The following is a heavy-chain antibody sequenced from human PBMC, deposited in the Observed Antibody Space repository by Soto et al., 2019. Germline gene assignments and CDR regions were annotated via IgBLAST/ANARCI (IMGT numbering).Heavy chain of an antibody. CDR1: GFTFSSYS. CDR2: ISSSGSTI. V-gene: IGHV3-21*01. CDR3: ASFYYDSSGYLG. D-gene: IGHD3-22*01. J-gene: IGHJ4*02. Sequence: EVQLVESGGGLVKPGGSLRLSCAASGFTFSSYSMNWVRQAPGKGLEWVSSISSSGSTIYYADSVKGRFTISRDNAKNSLYLQMNSLRAEDTAVYYCASFYYDSSGYLGWGQGTLVTVSS.